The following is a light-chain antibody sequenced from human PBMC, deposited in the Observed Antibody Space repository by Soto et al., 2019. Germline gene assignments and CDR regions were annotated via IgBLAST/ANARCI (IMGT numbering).Light chain of an antibody. Sequence: IPMTQSPSTLSASFGDTVTITFLASQSTSSWLAWYQQKPGKAPKVLIYDVSSLESGVPSRFSGSGSGTEFTLTISSLQPGDFATYYCQHYNSYPWTFGQGTKVDIK. CDR1: QSTSSW. V-gene: IGKV1-5*01. J-gene: IGKJ1*01. CDR3: QHYNSYPWT. CDR2: DVS.